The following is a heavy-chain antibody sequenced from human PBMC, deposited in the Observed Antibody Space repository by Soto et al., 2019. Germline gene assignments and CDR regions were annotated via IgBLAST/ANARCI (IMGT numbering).Heavy chain of an antibody. CDR2: IFHDGTA. CDR1: GGSISSGNW. J-gene: IGHJ4*02. Sequence: PSETLSLTCAVSGGSISSGNWWTWVRQTPQRGLEYIGEIFHDGTANYYPSFERRVAISVDTSKNQFSLKLTSVTAADTAIYFCARLVYDTRLNYMYFDFWGQGALVTVYS. D-gene: IGHD2-8*01. CDR3: ARLVYDTRLNYMYFDF. V-gene: IGHV4-4*02.